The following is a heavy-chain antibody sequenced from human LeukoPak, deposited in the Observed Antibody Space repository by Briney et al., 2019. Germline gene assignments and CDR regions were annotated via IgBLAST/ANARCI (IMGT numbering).Heavy chain of an antibody. Sequence: PSETLSLTCAVSGGSISSTSYYWAGVRQPPGKGLGWIGTIYYSGSTYHNPSLKSRVTMSVDTSRNQFSLKLSSVDAADTAVYYCAKAGVRYFDSSGLYAFDFWGQGTTVTVSS. CDR2: IYYSGST. J-gene: IGHJ3*01. D-gene: IGHD3-22*01. V-gene: IGHV4-39*01. CDR3: AKAGVRYFDSSGLYAFDF. CDR1: GGSISSTSYY.